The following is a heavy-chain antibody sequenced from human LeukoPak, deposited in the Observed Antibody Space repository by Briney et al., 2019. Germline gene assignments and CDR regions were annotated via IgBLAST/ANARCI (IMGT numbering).Heavy chain of an antibody. CDR2: IIPIFGTA. CDR3: ARDEARYSSSPTNFDY. D-gene: IGHD6-13*01. J-gene: IGHJ4*02. V-gene: IGHV1-69*01. CDR1: GGTFSSYA. Sequence: SVKVSCKASGGTFSSYAISWVRQAPGQGLEWMGGIIPIFGTANYAQKFQGRVTITADESTSTAYMELSSLRSEDTAVYYCARDEARYSSSPTNFDYWGQGTLVTVSS.